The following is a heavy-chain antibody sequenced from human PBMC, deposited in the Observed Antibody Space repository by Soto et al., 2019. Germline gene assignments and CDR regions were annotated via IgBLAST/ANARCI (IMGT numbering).Heavy chain of an antibody. CDR2: FDPEDGET. J-gene: IGHJ4*02. CDR3: ATAEYDFWSVYEGPFDY. D-gene: IGHD3-3*01. CDR1: GYTLTELS. V-gene: IGHV1-24*01. Sequence: ASVKVSCKVSGYTLTELSMHWVRQAPGKGLEWMGGFDPEDGETIYAQKFQGRVTMTEDTSTDTAYMELSSLRSEDTAVYYCATAEYDFWSVYEGPFDYWGQGTLVTVSS.